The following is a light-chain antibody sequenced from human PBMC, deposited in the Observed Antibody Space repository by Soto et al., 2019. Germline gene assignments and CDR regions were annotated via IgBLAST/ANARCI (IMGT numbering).Light chain of an antibody. V-gene: IGLV1-40*01. J-gene: IGLJ2*01. Sequence: QSVLTQPPSVSGAPGQRVIISCTGSSSNIGADYVVHWYQQLPGTAPKLLIYGDTNRPSGVPDRFSGSKSGTSASLAITGLQAEDEADYYCQSYDSSLSGPIFGGGTKLTVL. CDR1: SSNIGADYV. CDR3: QSYDSSLSGPI. CDR2: GDT.